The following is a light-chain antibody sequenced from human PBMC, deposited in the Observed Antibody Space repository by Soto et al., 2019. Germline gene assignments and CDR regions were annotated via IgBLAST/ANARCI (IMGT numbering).Light chain of an antibody. CDR2: LGS. CDR1: QSLLHSNGYNY. V-gene: IGKV2-28*01. Sequence: VITQYKVYLPVTPGEPASISCRSSQSLLHSNGYNYLDWYLQKPGQSPQLLIYLGSNRASGVPDRFSGSGSGTDFTLKISRVEAEDVGVYYCMQPLQTLLPFGQRRLLDVK. CDR3: MQPLQTLLP. J-gene: IGKJ5*01.